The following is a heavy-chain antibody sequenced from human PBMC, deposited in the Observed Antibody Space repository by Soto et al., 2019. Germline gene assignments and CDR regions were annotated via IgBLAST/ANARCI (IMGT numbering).Heavy chain of an antibody. CDR3: ARDAPETAPY. V-gene: IGHV4-31*03. D-gene: IGHD2-2*01. Sequence: QVQLQESGPGLVKPSQTLSLTCTVSGGSISNGDYYWNWIRQHPEKGLEWIGYINYRGSTFYNPSLKSRIIISVEKSTNQFSLKLSSVTAADTAVYYCARDAPETAPYWGQGTLVTVSS. CDR2: INYRGST. CDR1: GGSISNGDYY. J-gene: IGHJ4*02.